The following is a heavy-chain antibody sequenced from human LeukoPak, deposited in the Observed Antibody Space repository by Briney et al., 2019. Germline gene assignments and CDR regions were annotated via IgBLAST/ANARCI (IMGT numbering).Heavy chain of an antibody. CDR1: GFLFSSNG. CDR3: AKDYYSDYVRNLDY. D-gene: IGHD4-11*01. Sequence: PGGSLRLSCVASGFLFSSNGMHWVRQAPGKGLEWVAFIRYDGNPKYYADSVKGRFTISRDNSKNTLYLQLNSLRAEDTAVYYCAKDYYSDYVRNLDYWGQGALVTVSS. J-gene: IGHJ4*02. V-gene: IGHV3-30*02. CDR2: IRYDGNPK.